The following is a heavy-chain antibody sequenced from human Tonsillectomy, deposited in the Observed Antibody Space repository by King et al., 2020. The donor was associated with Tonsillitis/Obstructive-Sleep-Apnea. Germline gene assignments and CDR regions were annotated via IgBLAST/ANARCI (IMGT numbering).Heavy chain of an antibody. D-gene: IGHD6-13*01. CDR3: ARADPISAAGTFDP. V-gene: IGHV1-18*01. Sequence: VQLVESGAEVKNPGASVKVSCKASGYTFTSYGINWVRQAPGQGLEWRGWISAYSGNTNYAQKLQGRVSMTTDTSTNTAYMDLRSLRYDDTAVYYCARADPISAAGTFDPWGPGTLVTVSS. CDR2: ISAYSGNT. CDR1: GYTFTSYG. J-gene: IGHJ5*02.